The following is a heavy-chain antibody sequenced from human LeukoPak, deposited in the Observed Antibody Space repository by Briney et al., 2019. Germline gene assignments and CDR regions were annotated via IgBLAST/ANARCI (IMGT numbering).Heavy chain of an antibody. CDR3: ARAVRYSNYGLFDY. D-gene: IGHD4-11*01. Sequence: SETLSLTCTVSGGSISGGYWSWVRQPPGRGLEWIGYVYTSGSTNYNPSLKSRVTISVDTSKNQFSLKLSSVTAADTAVYYCARAVRYSNYGLFDYWGQGTLVTVSS. CDR2: VYTSGST. V-gene: IGHV4-4*09. J-gene: IGHJ4*02. CDR1: GGSISGGY.